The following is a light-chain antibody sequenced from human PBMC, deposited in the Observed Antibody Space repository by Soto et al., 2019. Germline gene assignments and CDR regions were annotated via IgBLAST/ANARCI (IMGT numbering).Light chain of an antibody. Sequence: IVLTHSPGTLALSPRERATLSCSASHGVINGYLAWYQQKPGQAPGLLIYRASSRATGIPDRFSGSGSGTDFALTISRLEPEDFAVYYCQQYYNWPRTFGQGTKVDI. CDR1: HGVINGY. CDR2: RAS. CDR3: QQYYNWPRT. J-gene: IGKJ1*01. V-gene: IGKV3-20*01.